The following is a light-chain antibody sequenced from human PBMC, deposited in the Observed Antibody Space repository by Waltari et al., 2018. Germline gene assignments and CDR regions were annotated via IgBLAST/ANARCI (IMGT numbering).Light chain of an antibody. J-gene: IGLJ2*01. CDR3: SSYTSSGVV. CDR2: DVY. Sequence: QSALTQPASVSGSPGQAIIISCTGSGNDIGGYDYISWYQQDPGKAPRLIIYDVYNRPSGVSNRFSGSKSDNTASLTISGLQVEDDSIFYCSSYTSSGVVFGGGTKVTVL. V-gene: IGLV2-14*03. CDR1: GNDIGGYDY.